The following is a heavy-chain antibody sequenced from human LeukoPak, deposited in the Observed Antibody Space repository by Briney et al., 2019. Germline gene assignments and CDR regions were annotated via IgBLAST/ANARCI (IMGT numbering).Heavy chain of an antibody. CDR3: AREGDILTGYYSFDY. CDR2: IKTDGSEK. J-gene: IGHJ4*02. D-gene: IGHD3-9*01. CDR1: GFTFSNYW. Sequence: GGSLRLSCEGSGFTFSNYWMGWVRQAPGKGLQWVANIKTDGSEKYYVDSVKGRFTISRDNAKNSLYLQMNSLRAEDTAVYYCAREGDILTGYYSFDYWGQGTLVTVSS. V-gene: IGHV3-7*01.